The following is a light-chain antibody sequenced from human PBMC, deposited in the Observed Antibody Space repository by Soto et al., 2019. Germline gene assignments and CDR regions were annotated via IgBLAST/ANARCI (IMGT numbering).Light chain of an antibody. J-gene: IGLJ1*01. CDR2: EVS. Sequence: QSVLTRPASVSGSPGQSITISCTGTSRDVGGYNYVSWYQQHPGKAPKLMIYEVSNRPSGVSNRFSGSKSGDTASLTISGLQAEDEADYYCSSYTSSSTLVFGTGTKVTVL. V-gene: IGLV2-14*01. CDR3: SSYTSSSTLV. CDR1: SRDVGGYNY.